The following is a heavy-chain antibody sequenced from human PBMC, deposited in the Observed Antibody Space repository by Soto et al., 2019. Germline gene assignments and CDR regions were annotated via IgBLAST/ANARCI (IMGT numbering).Heavy chain of an antibody. CDR3: AKDSSITMIVVAALDY. V-gene: IGHV3-74*01. J-gene: IGHJ4*02. CDR1: GFTFSSDW. CDR2: INTDGSGT. D-gene: IGHD3-22*01. Sequence: TGGSLRLSCAASGFTFSSDWMHWVRQAPGKGLVWVSRINTDGSGTTYADSVKGRFTISRDNAKNMVYLQMNSLRAEDTAVYYCAKDSSITMIVVAALDYWGQGTLVTVSS.